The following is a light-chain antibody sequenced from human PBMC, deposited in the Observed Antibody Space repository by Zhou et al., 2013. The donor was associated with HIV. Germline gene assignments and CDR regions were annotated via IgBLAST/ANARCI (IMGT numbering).Light chain of an antibody. J-gene: IGKJ4*01. CDR3: QQSYSTPLT. V-gene: IGKV1-39*01. CDR2: AAS. Sequence: DIQMTQSPSSLSASVGDRVTITCRASQSISNYLNWYQQKPGKAPKLLISAASGLQSGVPSRFSGFGSGIDFTLTISSLQTEDFATYYCQQSYSTPLTFGGGTKVEIK. CDR1: QSISNY.